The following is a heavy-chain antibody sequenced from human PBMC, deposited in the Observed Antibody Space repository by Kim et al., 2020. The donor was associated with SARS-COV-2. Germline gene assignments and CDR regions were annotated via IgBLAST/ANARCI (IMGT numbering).Heavy chain of an antibody. J-gene: IGHJ4*02. CDR3: ARDWGEVGATSPDY. Sequence: AQKFQGRVTMTRDRSISTAYLELSRLRSDDTAVYYCARDWGEVGATSPDYWGQGTLVTVSS. V-gene: IGHV1-2*02. D-gene: IGHD1-26*01.